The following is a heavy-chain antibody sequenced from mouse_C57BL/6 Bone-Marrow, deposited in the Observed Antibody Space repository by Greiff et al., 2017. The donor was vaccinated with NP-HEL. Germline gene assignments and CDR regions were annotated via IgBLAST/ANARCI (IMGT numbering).Heavy chain of an antibody. D-gene: IGHD1-1*01. CDR3: ARSNGSSPCYWYFDV. Sequence: QVQLKESGPELVKPGASVKISCKASGYTFTDYYINWVKQRPGQGLEWIGWIFPGSGSTYYNEKFKGKATLTVDKSSSTAYMLLSSLTSEDSAVYFCARSNGSSPCYWYFDVWGTGTTVTVSS. CDR1: GYTFTDYY. V-gene: IGHV1-75*01. J-gene: IGHJ1*03. CDR2: IFPGSGST.